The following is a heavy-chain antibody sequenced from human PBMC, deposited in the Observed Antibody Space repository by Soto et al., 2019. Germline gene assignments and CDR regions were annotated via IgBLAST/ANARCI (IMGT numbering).Heavy chain of an antibody. Sequence: ASVKVSCKASGYTFTSYAMHWVRQAPGQRLEWMGWINAGNGNTKYSQKFQGRVTITRDTSASTAYMELSSLRSEDTAVYYCAGSMVVVSALDYWGQGTLVTVSS. D-gene: IGHD2-21*01. CDR3: AGSMVVVSALDY. V-gene: IGHV1-3*01. CDR2: INAGNGNT. J-gene: IGHJ4*02. CDR1: GYTFTSYA.